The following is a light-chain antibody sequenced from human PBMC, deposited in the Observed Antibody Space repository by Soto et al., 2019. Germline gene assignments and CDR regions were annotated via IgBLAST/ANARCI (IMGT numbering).Light chain of an antibody. CDR2: GAS. CDR1: QSVSSSY. Sequence: EIVLTQSPGTLSLSPGERATLSCRASQSVSSSYLAWYQQKPGQAPRLLIYGASSRATGIPDRFSGSGSGTDCNLTISRLEPEDFALYYCQQYGSSPWTFGQGTKVEIK. V-gene: IGKV3-20*01. CDR3: QQYGSSPWT. J-gene: IGKJ1*01.